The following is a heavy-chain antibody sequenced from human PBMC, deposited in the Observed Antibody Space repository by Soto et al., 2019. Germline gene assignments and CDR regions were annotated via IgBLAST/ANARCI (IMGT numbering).Heavy chain of an antibody. J-gene: IGHJ6*03. V-gene: IGHV4-31*03. Sequence: PSETLSLTCTVSGGSISSGGYYWSWIRQHPGKGLEWIGYIYYSGSTYYNPSLKSRVTMSVDTSKNQFSLKLSSVTAADTAVYYCARGVSGGYRPFYYYYYMDVWGKGTTVTVSS. CDR1: GGSISSGGYY. D-gene: IGHD2-8*01. CDR2: IYYSGST. CDR3: ARGVSGGYRPFYYYYYMDV.